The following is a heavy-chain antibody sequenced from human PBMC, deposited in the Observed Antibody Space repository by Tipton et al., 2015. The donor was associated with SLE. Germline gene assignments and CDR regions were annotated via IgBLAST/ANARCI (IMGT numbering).Heavy chain of an antibody. Sequence: SLRLSCVASGFSFNTDAVHWVRQAPGKGLEWVALLSYDGSKRYYTDSVTDRFTISRDVAKNTLYLEMNSLRVDDTAMYYCARVGSEGGYRSNGLCFGSFDVWGQGTMVTVSS. CDR2: LSYDGSKR. J-gene: IGHJ3*01. D-gene: IGHD2-8*01. CDR1: GFSFNTDA. V-gene: IGHV3-30*04. CDR3: ARVGSEGGYRSNGLCFGSFDV.